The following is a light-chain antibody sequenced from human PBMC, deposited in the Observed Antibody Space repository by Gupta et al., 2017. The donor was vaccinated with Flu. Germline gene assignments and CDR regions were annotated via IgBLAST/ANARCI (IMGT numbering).Light chain of an antibody. CDR1: QSVSSSY. V-gene: IGKV3D-20*01. CDR2: DAS. J-gene: IGKJ2*01. Sequence: EIVLTKSPATLSLSPGARATLSCGASQSVSSSYLAWYQQKPGLAPRLLIYDASSRATGIPDRFSGSGSGTDFTLTISRLEPEDFAVYYCQQYGSSPPYTFGQGTKLEIK. CDR3: QQYGSSPPYT.